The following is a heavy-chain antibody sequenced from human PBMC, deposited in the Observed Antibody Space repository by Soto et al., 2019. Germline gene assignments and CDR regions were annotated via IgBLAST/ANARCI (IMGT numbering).Heavy chain of an antibody. J-gene: IGHJ4*02. Sequence: SETPSPTRAVYGGSFSGYYWSWIRQPPRKGLEWIGEINHSGSTNYNPSLKSRVTISVDTSKNQFSLKLSSVTAADTAVYYCARDTYYYDSSGYYYFDYWGQGTLVTVSS. CDR3: ARDTYYYDSSGYYYFDY. V-gene: IGHV4-34*01. CDR2: INHSGST. D-gene: IGHD3-22*01. CDR1: GGSFSGYY.